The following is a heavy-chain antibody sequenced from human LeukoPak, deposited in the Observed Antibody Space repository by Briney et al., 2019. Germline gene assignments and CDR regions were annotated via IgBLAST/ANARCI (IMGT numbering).Heavy chain of an antibody. CDR3: ARGGPDFWSGYRLYGMDV. CDR2: IYYSGST. D-gene: IGHD3-3*01. Sequence: SSETLSLTCTVSGGSISSYYWSWIRQPPGKGLEWIGYIYYSGSTNYNPSLKSRVTISVDTSKNQFSLKLSSVTAADTAVYYCARGGPDFWSGYRLYGMDVWGQGTTVTVSS. CDR1: GGSISSYY. J-gene: IGHJ6*02. V-gene: IGHV4-59*01.